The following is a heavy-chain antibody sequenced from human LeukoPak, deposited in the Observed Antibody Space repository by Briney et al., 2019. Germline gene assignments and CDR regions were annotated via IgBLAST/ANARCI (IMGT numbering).Heavy chain of an antibody. Sequence: PGGSLRLSCAASGFMFSNYGIHWVRQAPGKGLEWVAFIRYDGSNKYYADSVKGRFTISRDNSKNTLYLQMNSLRVEDTAVYYCASKLWFGSDYWGQGTLVTVSS. CDR1: GFMFSNYG. CDR2: IRYDGSNK. V-gene: IGHV3-30*02. CDR3: ASKLWFGSDY. D-gene: IGHD3-10*01. J-gene: IGHJ4*02.